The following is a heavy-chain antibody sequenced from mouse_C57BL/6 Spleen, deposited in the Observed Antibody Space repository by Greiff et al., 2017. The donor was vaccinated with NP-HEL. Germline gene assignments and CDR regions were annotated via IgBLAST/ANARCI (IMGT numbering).Heavy chain of an antibody. CDR3: ARWYGGSSYNYAMDY. D-gene: IGHD1-1*01. Sequence: QVQLQQPGAELVKPGASVKMSCKASGYTFTSYWITWVKQRPGQGLEWIGDIYPGSGSTNYNEKFKSKATLTVDPSSSTAYMQLSSLTSEDSAVYYCARWYGGSSYNYAMDYWGQGTSVTVSS. V-gene: IGHV1-55*01. CDR2: IYPGSGST. J-gene: IGHJ4*01. CDR1: GYTFTSYW.